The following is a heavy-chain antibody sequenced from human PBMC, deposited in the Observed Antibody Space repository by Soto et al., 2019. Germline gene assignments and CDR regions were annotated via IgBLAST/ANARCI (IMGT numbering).Heavy chain of an antibody. Sequence: QVQLQESGPGLVKPSETLSLSCTVSGGSISSYYWSWFRQSPGKRMEWIGYVHHSWGSSYNPSLQSRVAISRDTSKSPFSLQLTSVTATDTAVYYCARQGFGPLHGLVDVWGQGTTVTVSS. V-gene: IGHV4-59*08. CDR1: GGSISSYY. CDR2: VHHSWGS. J-gene: IGHJ6*02. CDR3: ARQGFGPLHGLVDV. D-gene: IGHD3-10*01.